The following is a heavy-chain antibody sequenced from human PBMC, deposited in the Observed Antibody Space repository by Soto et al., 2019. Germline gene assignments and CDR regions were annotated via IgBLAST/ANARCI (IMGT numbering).Heavy chain of an antibody. V-gene: IGHV4-30-2*01. Sequence: TQSLTCAGSGGSNSSGGYSWSWIRQPPGKGLEWIGYIYHSGSTNYNPSLKSRVTISVDKSRNLVSLKLTSVSAADTAVYYFARLPSRYYESSGRDLGYWGQRILDTVSS. CDR3: ARLPSRYYESSGRDLGY. CDR1: GGSNSSGGYS. D-gene: IGHD3-22*01. CDR2: IYHSGST. J-gene: IGHJ4*02.